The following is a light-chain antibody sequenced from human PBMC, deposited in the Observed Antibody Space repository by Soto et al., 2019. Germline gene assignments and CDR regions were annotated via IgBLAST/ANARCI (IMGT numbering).Light chain of an antibody. V-gene: IGKV3-15*01. CDR1: QSVSNN. J-gene: IGKJ1*01. Sequence: ILMTQSPATLSVSPGERATLSCRASQSVSNNLAWYQQKPGQAPRLLIYDASTRATGIPARFSGSASGTELTLTISGLQSEDFAVYYCQQYNNWPPWTFGQGTKVEI. CDR2: DAS. CDR3: QQYNNWPPWT.